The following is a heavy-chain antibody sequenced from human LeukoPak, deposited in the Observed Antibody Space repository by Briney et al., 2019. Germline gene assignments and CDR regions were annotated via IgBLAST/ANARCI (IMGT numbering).Heavy chain of an antibody. J-gene: IGHJ4*02. CDR2: INHSGST. D-gene: IGHD6-19*01. CDR1: GGSFSGYY. CDR3: ARAAAVAGIDY. Sequence: SETLSLTCAVYGGSFSGYYWSWIRQPPGKGLEWIGEINHSGSTNYNPSLKSRVTISVDTSKNQFSLKLSSVTAADTAVYYCARAAAVAGIDYWGQGTLVTVSS. V-gene: IGHV4-34*01.